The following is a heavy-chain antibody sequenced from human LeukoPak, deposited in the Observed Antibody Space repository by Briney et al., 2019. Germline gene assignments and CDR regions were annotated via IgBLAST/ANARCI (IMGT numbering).Heavy chain of an antibody. D-gene: IGHD6-19*01. CDR3: ARGRGWTLKIDY. CDR2: IRQDGSEK. J-gene: IGHJ4*02. V-gene: IGHV3-7*01. CDR1: GLTFSNYW. Sequence: GGSLRLSCTASGLTFSNYWMTWVRQAPGKGLEWVANIRQDGSEKYYVDSVKGRFTISRDNAKNSLYLQMNSLRAEDTAVYYCARGRGWTLKIDYWGQGTLVTVSS.